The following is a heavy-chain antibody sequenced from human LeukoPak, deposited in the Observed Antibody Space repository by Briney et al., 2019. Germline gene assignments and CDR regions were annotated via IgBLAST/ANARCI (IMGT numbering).Heavy chain of an antibody. CDR2: IFYSWST. CDR3: AALVEVVVVAATRAGDAFDI. D-gene: IGHD2-15*01. Sequence: PSETLSLTCTVSGGSISSNSYYWGWIRQPPGKGLEWIGSIFYSWSTYYNPSLKSRITISVDTSKNQFSLKLSSVTAADTAVYYCAALVEVVVVAATRAGDAFDIWGQGTMVTVSS. J-gene: IGHJ3*02. CDR1: GGSISSNSYY. V-gene: IGHV4-39*07.